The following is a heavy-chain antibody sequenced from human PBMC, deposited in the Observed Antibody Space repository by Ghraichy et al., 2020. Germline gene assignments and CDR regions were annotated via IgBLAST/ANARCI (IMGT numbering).Heavy chain of an antibody. CDR3: ARGRQQLALCIDY. Sequence: ESLNISCAVYGGSFSGYYWSWIRQPPGKGLEWIGEINHSGSTNYNPSLKSRVTISVDTSKNQFSLKLSSVTAADTAVYYCARGRQQLALCIDYWGQGTLVTVSS. J-gene: IGHJ4*02. CDR1: GGSFSGYY. V-gene: IGHV4-34*01. CDR2: INHSGST. D-gene: IGHD6-13*01.